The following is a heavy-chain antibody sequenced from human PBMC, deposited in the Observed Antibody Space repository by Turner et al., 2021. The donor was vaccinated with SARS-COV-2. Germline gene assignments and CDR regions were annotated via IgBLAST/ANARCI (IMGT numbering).Heavy chain of an antibody. CDR1: GGSISSKS. CDR3: ARHQGSTSGYDHGMNV. J-gene: IGHJ6*02. CDR2: FYKIGSI. V-gene: IGHV4-59*08. D-gene: IGHD1-1*01. Sequence: QVQLQESGPGLVRPSDTLSLTCPVSGGSISSKSWSWIRPSPGGGLEWIGYFYKIGSINYNPTLRSRVTISVDTSKNQLSLNLISMTAADTAVYYCARHQGSTSGYDHGMNVWGQGTAVIVSS.